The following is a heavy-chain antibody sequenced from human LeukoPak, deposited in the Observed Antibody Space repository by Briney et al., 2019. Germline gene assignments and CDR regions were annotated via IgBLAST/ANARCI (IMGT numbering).Heavy chain of an antibody. CDR3: TTEILGDPQDDY. CDR1: GFTFSNAW. Sequence: PGGSLRLSCAASGFTFSNAWMSWVRQAPGKGLEWVGRIKSKTDGGTTDYAAPVKGRFTISRDDSKNTLYLQMNSLKTEDTAVYYCTTEILGDPQDDYWGQGTLVTVSS. D-gene: IGHD2/OR15-2a*01. V-gene: IGHV3-15*01. CDR2: IKSKTDGGTT. J-gene: IGHJ4*02.